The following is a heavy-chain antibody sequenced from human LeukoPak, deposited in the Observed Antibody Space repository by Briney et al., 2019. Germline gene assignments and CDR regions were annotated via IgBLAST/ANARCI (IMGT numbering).Heavy chain of an antibody. Sequence: RGESLKISCKGSEDNFVDYWIGWVRQMPGKGLEWMGVIFVTDSHTKYSPSFQGQVTISVDKSIATAYLQWSSLKASDTAMYHCAGSKADCTYGSRYKTWFDSWGQGTPVTVS. J-gene: IGHJ5*01. CDR2: IFVTDSHT. CDR1: EDNFVDYW. D-gene: IGHD2-21*01. V-gene: IGHV5-51*01. CDR3: AGSKADCTYGSRYKTWFDS.